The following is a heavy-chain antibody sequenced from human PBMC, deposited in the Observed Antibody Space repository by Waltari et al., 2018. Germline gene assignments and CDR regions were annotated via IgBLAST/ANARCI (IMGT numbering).Heavy chain of an antibody. CDR3: AREGYCSSTSCQDDAFDI. D-gene: IGHD2-2*01. J-gene: IGHJ3*02. Sequence: EVQLVESGGGLVQPGGSLRLSCAASGFTFSSYWMSWVRQAPGKGQEWVANIKQDGSEKYYVDSVKGRFTISRDNAKNSLYLQMNSLRAEDTAVYYCAREGYCSSTSCQDDAFDIWGQGTMVTVSS. CDR2: IKQDGSEK. CDR1: GFTFSSYW. V-gene: IGHV3-7*01.